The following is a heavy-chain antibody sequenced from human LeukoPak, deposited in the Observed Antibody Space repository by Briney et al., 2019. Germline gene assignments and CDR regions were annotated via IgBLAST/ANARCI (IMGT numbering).Heavy chain of an antibody. CDR3: ARLSTMVRGSDYYYGMDV. CDR1: GGSISSYY. V-gene: IGHV4-59*08. CDR2: IYYSGST. D-gene: IGHD3-10*01. Sequence: SETLSLTCTVSGGSISSYYWSWIRQPPGKGLEWIGYIYYSGSTSYNPSLKSRVTISVDTSKNQFSLKLSSVTAADTAVYYCARLSTMVRGSDYYYGMDVWGQGTTVTVSS. J-gene: IGHJ6*02.